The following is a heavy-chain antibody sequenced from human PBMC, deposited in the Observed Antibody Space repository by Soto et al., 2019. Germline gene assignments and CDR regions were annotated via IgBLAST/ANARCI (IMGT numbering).Heavy chain of an antibody. CDR2: IYYSGST. Sequence: SETLSLTCTVSGGSISSSSYYWGWIRQPPGKGLEWIGSIYYSGSTYYNPSLKSRVTISVDTSKNQFSLKLSSVTAADTAVYYCARTIVGATPNSSPIDYWGQGTLVTVS. D-gene: IGHD1-26*01. V-gene: IGHV4-39*01. CDR1: GGSISSSSYY. J-gene: IGHJ4*02. CDR3: ARTIVGATPNSSPIDY.